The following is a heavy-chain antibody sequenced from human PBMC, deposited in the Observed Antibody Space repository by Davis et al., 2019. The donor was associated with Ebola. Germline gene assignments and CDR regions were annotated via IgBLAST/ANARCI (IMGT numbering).Heavy chain of an antibody. Sequence: LSLTCAASGFTFSSYTMHWVRQAPGKGLEWVAVISFDGNNKYYTDSVKGRFTISSDESKTTLFLHMDSLRGDDTAVYYCAKARREKISKIPFFWGQGTLVTVSS. CDR3: AKARREKISKIPFF. CDR2: ISFDGNNK. J-gene: IGHJ4*02. V-gene: IGHV3-30-3*01. CDR1: GFTFSSYT. D-gene: IGHD2-2*02.